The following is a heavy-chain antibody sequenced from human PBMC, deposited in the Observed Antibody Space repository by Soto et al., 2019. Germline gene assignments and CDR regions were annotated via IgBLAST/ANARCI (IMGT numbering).Heavy chain of an antibody. CDR2: IIPIFGTA. CDR1: GCTVSSYA. V-gene: IGHV1-69*13. Sequence: SLKVSCKASGCTVSSYAISWVRQAPGQGLEWMGGIIPIFGTANYAQKFQGRVTITADESTSTAYMELSSLRSEDTAVYYCASAPLQYCISTSCYGYGMDVWGQGTTVTVSS. J-gene: IGHJ6*02. CDR3: ASAPLQYCISTSCYGYGMDV. D-gene: IGHD2-2*01.